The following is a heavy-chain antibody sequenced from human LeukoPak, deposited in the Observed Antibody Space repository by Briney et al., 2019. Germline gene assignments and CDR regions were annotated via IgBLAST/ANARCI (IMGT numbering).Heavy chain of an antibody. Sequence: PGGSLRLSCAASGFTFSSYLMSWVRQAPGKGLEWVANIKQDGSEKYYVDSVKGRFTISRDNAKNSLYLQMNSLRAEDTAVYYCARGPPGSSSSDGYYWGQGTLVTVSS. D-gene: IGHD6-13*01. CDR3: ARGPPGSSSSDGYY. CDR1: GFTFSSYL. CDR2: IKQDGSEK. V-gene: IGHV3-7*01. J-gene: IGHJ4*02.